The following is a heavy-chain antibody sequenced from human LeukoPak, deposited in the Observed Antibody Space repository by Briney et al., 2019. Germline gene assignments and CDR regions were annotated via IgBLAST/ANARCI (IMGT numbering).Heavy chain of an antibody. J-gene: IGHJ3*02. CDR1: GGSISSSNW. V-gene: IGHV4-4*02. D-gene: IGHD3-22*01. CDR3: ARDYYDSSGSIRGAHAFDI. Sequence: SGTLSLTCAVSGGSISSSNWWSWVRQPPGKGLEWIGEIYHSGSTNYNPSLKSRVTISVDTSKNQFSLKLSSVTAADTAVYYCARDYYDSSGSIRGAHAFDIWGQGTMVTVSS. CDR2: IYHSGST.